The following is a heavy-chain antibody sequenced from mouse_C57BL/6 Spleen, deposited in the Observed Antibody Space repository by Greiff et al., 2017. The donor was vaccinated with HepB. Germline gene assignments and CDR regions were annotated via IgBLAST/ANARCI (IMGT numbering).Heavy chain of an antibody. CDR3: ARYNGSSYDYFDY. Sequence: QVHVKQPGAELVKPGASVKLSCKASGYTFTSYWMHWVKQRPGQGLEWIGMIHPNSGSTNYNEKFKSKATLTVDKSSSTAYMQLSSLTSEDSAVYYCARYNGSSYDYFDYWGQGTTLTVSS. J-gene: IGHJ2*01. V-gene: IGHV1-64*01. CDR1: GYTFTSYW. CDR2: IHPNSGST. D-gene: IGHD1-1*01.